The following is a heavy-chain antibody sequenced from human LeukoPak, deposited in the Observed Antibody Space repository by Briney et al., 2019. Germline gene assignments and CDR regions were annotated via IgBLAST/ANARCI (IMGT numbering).Heavy chain of an antibody. D-gene: IGHD6-6*01. CDR3: ARWGLYSSSSFDY. Sequence: SSETLSLTCAVYGGSFSGYYWSWIRQPPGKGLEWIGEVNHSGSTNYNPSPKSRVTISVDTSKNQFSLKLSSVTAADTAVYYCARWGLYSSSSFDYWGQGTLVTVSS. CDR1: GGSFSGYY. J-gene: IGHJ4*02. V-gene: IGHV4-34*01. CDR2: VNHSGST.